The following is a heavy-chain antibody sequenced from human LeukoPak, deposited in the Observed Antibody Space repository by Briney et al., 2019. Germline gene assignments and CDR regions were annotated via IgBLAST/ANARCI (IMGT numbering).Heavy chain of an antibody. Sequence: GASVKVSFKASGYTFSTYGISWVRQAPGQGLEWMGWISAYKGNTYYAQKLQGRVTMTTDTSTSTAYMELRSLRSDDTAIYYCARDLYYYGSGSYYDGFDVWGQGTMVTVSS. V-gene: IGHV1-18*01. CDR3: ARDLYYYGSGSYYDGFDV. CDR2: ISAYKGNT. D-gene: IGHD3-10*01. CDR1: GYTFSTYG. J-gene: IGHJ3*01.